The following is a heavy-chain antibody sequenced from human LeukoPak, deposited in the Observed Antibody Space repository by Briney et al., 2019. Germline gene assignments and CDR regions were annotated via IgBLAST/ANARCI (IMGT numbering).Heavy chain of an antibody. D-gene: IGHD4-17*01. V-gene: IGHV4-34*01. CDR1: GGSFSGYY. CDR2: INHSGST. CDR3: ARDVDGDRFDY. J-gene: IGHJ4*02. Sequence: SETLSLTCAVYGGSFSGYYWSWIRQPPGKGLEWIGEINHSGSTNYNPSLKSRVTISVDTSKNQFSLKLSSVTAADTAVYYCARDVDGDRFDYWAREPWSPSPQ.